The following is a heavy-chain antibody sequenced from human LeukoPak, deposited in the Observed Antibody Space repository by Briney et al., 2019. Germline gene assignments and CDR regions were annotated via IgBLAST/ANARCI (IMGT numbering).Heavy chain of an antibody. V-gene: IGHV3-48*03. CDR1: GFTFSSYE. CDR3: AREGGYDSRGYSVDAFDV. D-gene: IGHD3-22*01. Sequence: GGSLRLSCAASGFTFSSYEMNWVRQAPGKGLEGVSYISSSCSTIYYADSVKGRFTISRDNAKNSLYLQMNSLRAEDTAVYFCAREGGYDSRGYSVDAFDVWGQGTMVTVSS. CDR2: ISSSCSTI. J-gene: IGHJ3*01.